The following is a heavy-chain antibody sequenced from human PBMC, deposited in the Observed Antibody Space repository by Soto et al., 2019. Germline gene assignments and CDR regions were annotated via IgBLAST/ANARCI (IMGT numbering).Heavy chain of an antibody. D-gene: IGHD3-10*01. V-gene: IGHV3-23*01. CDR3: AKGNYGSGSPTNWFDP. CDR1: GFTFSSYA. Sequence: LRLSCAASGFTFSSYAMSWVRQAPGQGLEWVSAISGSGGSTYYADSVQGRFTISRDNSKNTLYLQMNSLRAEDTAVYYCAKGNYGSGSPTNWFDPWGQGTLVTVSS. J-gene: IGHJ5*02. CDR2: ISGSGGST.